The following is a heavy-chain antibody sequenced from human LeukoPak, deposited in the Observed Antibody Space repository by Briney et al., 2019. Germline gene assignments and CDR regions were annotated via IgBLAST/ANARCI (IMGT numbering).Heavy chain of an antibody. CDR1: GFTFSSYV. J-gene: IGHJ4*02. V-gene: IGHV3-23*01. Sequence: TGGSLRLSCVASGFTFSSYVMSWVRQAPGKGLEWVSVISGSGGTTYNADSVKGRFTISRDNAKNTLYLQMNSLRAEDTAVYYCARPDSSAYYYFDYWGQGTLVTVSS. CDR2: ISGSGGTT. CDR3: ARPDSSAYYYFDY. D-gene: IGHD3-22*01.